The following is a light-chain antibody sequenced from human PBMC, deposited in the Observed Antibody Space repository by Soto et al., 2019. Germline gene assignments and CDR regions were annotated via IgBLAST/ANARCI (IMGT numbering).Light chain of an antibody. CDR3: KHKKSYGT. CDR2: DAS. J-gene: IGKJ1*01. V-gene: IGKV1-5*01. Sequence: DIQMTQSPSTLSASVGDRVTITCRASQSISSWLAWYQQKPGKAPKLLIYDASSLESGVPSRFSGRGSGKDLPPTISTLQPDVFAIYSGKHKKSYGTFGKGTKVDIK. CDR1: QSISSW.